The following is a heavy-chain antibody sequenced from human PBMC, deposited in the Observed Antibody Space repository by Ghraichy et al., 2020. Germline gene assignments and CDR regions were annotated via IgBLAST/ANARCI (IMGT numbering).Heavy chain of an antibody. V-gene: IGHV3-23*01. CDR2: INNSGGST. CDR3: AKDRYSSSWYYFDY. Sequence: SCAASGFTFSSYAMSWVRQTPGKGLQWVSTINNSGGSTYYADSVKGRFTISRDNSKNTLYLQMNSLRAEDTAVYYCAKDRYSSSWYYFDYWGQGTLVTVSS. D-gene: IGHD6-13*01. CDR1: GFTFSSYA. J-gene: IGHJ4*02.